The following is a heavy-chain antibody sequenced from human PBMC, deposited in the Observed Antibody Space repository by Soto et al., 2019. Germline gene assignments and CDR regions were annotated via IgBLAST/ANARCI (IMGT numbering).Heavy chain of an antibody. D-gene: IGHD6-6*01. CDR1: GGSFDSGDYY. J-gene: IGHJ6*02. CDR3: SWSSSTSQYLGLEV. V-gene: IGHV4-30-4*03. Sequence: QVQLQESGPGLVQPSQTLSLTCSVSGGSFDSGDYYWHWIRQPPGKFLEYIGYVYYTGSTYYNPSLKSRFTKSVDTPEKHFSLTLNSATPADTADYFFSWSSSTSQYLGLEVGGQGTKVTVS. CDR2: VYYTGST.